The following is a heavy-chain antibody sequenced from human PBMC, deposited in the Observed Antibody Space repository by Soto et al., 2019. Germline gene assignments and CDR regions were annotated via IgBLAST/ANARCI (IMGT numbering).Heavy chain of an antibody. D-gene: IGHD4-17*01. V-gene: IGHV4-39*01. CDR3: ASLTPYGDYVWY. Sequence: QLQLQESGPGLVKPSETLSLTCIVSGGSISGTSYYWGWIRQPPGKGLECIGSIYYSGNTYYNPSLRSRVTISVDTSKNQFSLKLSSVTAADTAVYYCASLTPYGDYVWYWGQGTLVTVSS. J-gene: IGHJ4*02. CDR2: IYYSGNT. CDR1: GGSISGTSYY.